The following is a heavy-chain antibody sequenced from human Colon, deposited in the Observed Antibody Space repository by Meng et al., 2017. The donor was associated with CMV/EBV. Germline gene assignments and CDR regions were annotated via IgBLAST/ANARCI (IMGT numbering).Heavy chain of an antibody. D-gene: IGHD1/OR15-1a*01. J-gene: IGHJ5*02. V-gene: IGHV1-69*10. CDR2: ITPILYIT. CDR1: AATFRSYA. CDR3: ARNGGVTTASPGGHLFDP. Sequence: SVKVSCKASAATFRSYAISWVRQAPGHGLEWMGGITPILYITNYAQKFQGRVTITADKSTATVYMELSSLTSGDTAVYYCARNGGVTTASPGGHLFDPWGQGTLVTVSS.